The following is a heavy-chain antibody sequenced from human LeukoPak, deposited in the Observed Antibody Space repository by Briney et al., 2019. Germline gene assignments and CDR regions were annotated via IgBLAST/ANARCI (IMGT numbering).Heavy chain of an antibody. CDR3: ARESSGWPTIYYYYGMDV. CDR1: GGSISSYY. CDR2: IYYSGST. D-gene: IGHD6-19*01. J-gene: IGHJ6*02. V-gene: IGHV4-59*12. Sequence: SETLSLTCTVSGGSISSYYWSWIRQPPGKGLEWIGYIYYSGSTNYNPSLKSRATMSVDTSKNQFSLKLSSVTAADTAVYYCARESSGWPTIYYYYGMDVWGQGTTVTVSS.